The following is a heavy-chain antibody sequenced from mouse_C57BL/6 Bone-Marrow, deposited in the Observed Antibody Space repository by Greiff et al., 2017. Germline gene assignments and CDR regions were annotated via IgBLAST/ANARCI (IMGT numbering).Heavy chain of an antibody. D-gene: IGHD1-1*01. CDR1: GYTFTSYW. CDR3: ATVATKWYFDV. Sequence: QVQLQQPGAELVKPGASVKVSCKASGYTFTSYWMHWVKQRPGQGLEWIGRIHPSDSDTNYNQKFKGKATLTVDKSSSTAYMQLSSLTSEDSAVYYCATVATKWYFDVWGTGTTVTVSS. V-gene: IGHV1-74*01. CDR2: IHPSDSDT. J-gene: IGHJ1*03.